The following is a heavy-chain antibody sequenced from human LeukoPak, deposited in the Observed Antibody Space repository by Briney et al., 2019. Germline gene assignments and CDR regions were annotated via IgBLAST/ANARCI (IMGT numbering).Heavy chain of an antibody. J-gene: IGHJ4*02. V-gene: IGHV4-59*06. D-gene: IGHD3-22*01. Sequence: SETLSLTCTVSGGSISSYYWSWIRQPPGKGLEWIGYIYYSGSTYYNPSLKSRVTISVDTSKNQFSLKLSSVTAADTAVYYCARRGQYYYDSSGYFDYWGQGTLVTVSS. CDR3: ARRGQYYYDSSGYFDY. CDR2: IYYSGST. CDR1: GGSISSYY.